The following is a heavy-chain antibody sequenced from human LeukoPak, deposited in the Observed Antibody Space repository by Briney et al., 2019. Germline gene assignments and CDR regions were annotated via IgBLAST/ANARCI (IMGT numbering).Heavy chain of an antibody. CDR1: GFTFSSYG. CDR2: ISYDGSNK. CDR3: AKGYEFIAAAANGVDY. J-gene: IGHJ4*02. Sequence: GGSLRLSCAASGFTFSSYGMHWVRQAPGKGLEWVTDISYDGSNKYYADSVKGRFTISRDNYKSTLYLQMNSLRAEDTAVYYCAKGYEFIAAAANGVDYWGQGTLVTVSS. D-gene: IGHD6-13*01. V-gene: IGHV3-30*18.